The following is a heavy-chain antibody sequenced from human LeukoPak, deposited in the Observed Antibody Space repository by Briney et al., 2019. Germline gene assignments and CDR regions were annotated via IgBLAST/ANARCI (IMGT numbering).Heavy chain of an antibody. CDR2: IYHSGST. CDR3: ARGGGYASPIGY. CDR1: GGSISTYY. V-gene: IGHV4-59*01. D-gene: IGHD5-12*01. J-gene: IGHJ4*02. Sequence: SETLSLTCTLSGGSISTYYWSWIRQPPGKGLEWIGYIYHSGSTNYNPSLKSRVTISVDTSKNQSSLKLSSVTAADTAVYYCARGGGYASPIGYWGQGTLVTVSS.